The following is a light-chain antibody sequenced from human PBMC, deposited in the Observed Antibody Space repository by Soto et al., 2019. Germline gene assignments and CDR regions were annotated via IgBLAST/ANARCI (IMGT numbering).Light chain of an antibody. CDR2: GAS. V-gene: IGKV3-20*01. Sequence: EIVLTQSPGTLSLSPGERATLSCRASQSVSSYLAWYQENPGQAPRLLIYGASSRATGIPDRFSGSGSGTDFTLTISRLEPEDFALYYCQQYNNWPPTFGQGTKVDIK. CDR1: QSVSSY. J-gene: IGKJ1*01. CDR3: QQYNNWPPT.